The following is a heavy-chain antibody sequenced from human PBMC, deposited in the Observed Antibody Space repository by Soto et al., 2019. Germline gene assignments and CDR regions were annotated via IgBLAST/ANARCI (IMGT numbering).Heavy chain of an antibody. CDR1: GGSISSGDYY. D-gene: IGHD2-15*01. Sequence: QVQLQESGPGLVKPSQTLSLTCTVSGGSISSGDYYWSWIRQPPGKGLEWIGYIYYSGSTYYNPSLERGVTISVDTSKNQFALKLSSVTAADTAVYYCARARGARYFDYWGQGTLVTVSS. CDR3: ARARGARYFDY. J-gene: IGHJ4*02. CDR2: IYYSGST. V-gene: IGHV4-30-4*01.